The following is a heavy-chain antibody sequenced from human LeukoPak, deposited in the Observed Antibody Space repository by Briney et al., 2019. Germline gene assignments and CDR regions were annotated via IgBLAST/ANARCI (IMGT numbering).Heavy chain of an antibody. Sequence: PSETLSLTCAVSGGSISSSNWWSWVRQPPGKGLEWIGEIYHSGSTNYNPSLKSRVTISVDKSKNQFSLKLGSVTAADTAVYYCAREYYYDSSGYYAFDYWGQGTLVTVPS. J-gene: IGHJ4*02. CDR2: IYHSGST. D-gene: IGHD3-22*01. CDR3: AREYYYDSSGYYAFDY. V-gene: IGHV4-4*02. CDR1: GGSISSSNW.